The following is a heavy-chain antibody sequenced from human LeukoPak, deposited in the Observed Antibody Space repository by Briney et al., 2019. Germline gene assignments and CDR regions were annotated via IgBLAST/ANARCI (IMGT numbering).Heavy chain of an antibody. CDR3: AKEIWPTVTTPGWTYFDY. V-gene: IGHV3-30*02. D-gene: IGHD4-17*01. CDR2: IRYDGSNK. J-gene: IGHJ4*02. Sequence: GSLRLSCAASGFTFSSYAMHWVRQAPGKGLEWVAFIRYDGSNKYYADSVKGRFTISRDNSKNTLYLQMNSLRAEDTAVYYCAKEIWPTVTTPGWTYFDYWGQGALVTVSS. CDR1: GFTFSSYA.